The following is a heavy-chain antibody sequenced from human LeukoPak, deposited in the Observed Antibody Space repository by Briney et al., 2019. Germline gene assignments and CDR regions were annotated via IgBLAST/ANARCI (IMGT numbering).Heavy chain of an antibody. Sequence: PSETLSLTCGVYGGSFSGYYWTWIRQPPGKGLEWIGEINHSGSTNYIPSLKSRVTMSLDTSKNQFSLKLTSVTAADTAVYYCAGGATSGVFWGQGTLVTVSS. CDR2: INHSGST. CDR3: AGGATSGVF. J-gene: IGHJ1*01. V-gene: IGHV4-34*01. D-gene: IGHD3-10*01. CDR1: GGSFSGYY.